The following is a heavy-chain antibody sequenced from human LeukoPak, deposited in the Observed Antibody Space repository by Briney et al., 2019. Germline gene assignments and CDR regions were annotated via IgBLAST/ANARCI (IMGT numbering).Heavy chain of an antibody. CDR1: GGSISSYY. J-gene: IGHJ3*02. CDR2: IYYSGST. D-gene: IGHD6-19*01. Sequence: PSETLSLTCTVSGGSISSYYWSWIRQPPGKDLEWIGSIYYSGSTYYNPSLKSRVTISVDTSKNQFSLKLSSVTVADTAVYYCARSMRWQWLVRLAAFDIWGQGTMVTVSS. CDR3: ARSMRWQWLVRLAAFDI. V-gene: IGHV4-59*12.